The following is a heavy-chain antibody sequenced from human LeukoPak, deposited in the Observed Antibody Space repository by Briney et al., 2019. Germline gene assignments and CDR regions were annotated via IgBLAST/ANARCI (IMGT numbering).Heavy chain of an antibody. D-gene: IGHD3-22*01. Sequence: ASVKVSCKASGYTFTRYHIHWVRQAPGQGLEWMGVINPSGGPATYAQKFQGRVTLTRDTSTTTVYMEVNSLRSDDTAVYYCARDKLYDSSGYYSLVAFDIWGQGTMVTVSS. CDR3: ARDKLYDSSGYYSLVAFDI. J-gene: IGHJ3*02. CDR2: INPSGGPA. V-gene: IGHV1-46*01. CDR1: GYTFTRYH.